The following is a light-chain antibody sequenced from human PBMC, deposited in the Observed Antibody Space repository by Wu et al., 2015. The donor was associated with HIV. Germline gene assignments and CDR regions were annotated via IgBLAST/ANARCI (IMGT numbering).Light chain of an antibody. CDR3: QQYNNWPPWT. V-gene: IGKV3-15*01. Sequence: EIVMTQSPATLSVSPGERATLSCRSSQSVSNNLAWYQQKTGQAPRLLIYGASTRATGIPARFSGSGSGTEFTLTISSIQPEDIAVYYCQQYNNWPPWTFGQGTKVEIK. CDR2: GAS. J-gene: IGKJ1*01. CDR1: QSVSNN.